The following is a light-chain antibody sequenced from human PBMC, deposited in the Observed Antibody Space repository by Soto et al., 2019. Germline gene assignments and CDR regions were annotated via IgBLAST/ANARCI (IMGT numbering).Light chain of an antibody. CDR2: EVS. CDR1: SSDVGGYNY. CDR3: SSYAGSKSDVV. J-gene: IGLJ2*01. V-gene: IGLV2-8*01. Sequence: QSALTQPPSASGSPGQSVTISCTGTSSDVGGYNYVSWYQQHPGKAPKLMIYEVSKRPSGVPDRFSGSKSGNTASLTVSGLQAEDEADYYCSSYAGSKSDVVFGGGTKLTVL.